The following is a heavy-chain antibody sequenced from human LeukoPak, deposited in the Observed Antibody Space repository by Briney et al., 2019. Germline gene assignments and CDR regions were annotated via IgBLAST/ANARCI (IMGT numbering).Heavy chain of an antibody. V-gene: IGHV1-8*01. CDR1: GYTFTSYD. J-gene: IGHJ4*02. CDR3: ARGGGTHYYDSSRYSNDY. CDR2: MHPNSGNT. Sequence: ASVKVSCKASGYTFTSYDINWVRQATGQGLEWMGWMHPNSGNTGYAQKFQGRVTMTRNTSISTAYMELSSLRSEDTAVYYCARGGGTHYYDSSRYSNDYWGQGTLVTVSS. D-gene: IGHD3-22*01.